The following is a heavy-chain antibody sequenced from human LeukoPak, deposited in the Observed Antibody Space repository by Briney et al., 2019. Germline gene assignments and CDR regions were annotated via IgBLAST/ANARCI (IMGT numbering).Heavy chain of an antibody. V-gene: IGHV1-69*04. D-gene: IGHD4-17*01. Sequence: SVKVSCKASGGTFSSYAISWVRQAPGQGLEWMGRIIPILGIANYAQKFQGRVTITADKSTSTAYMELSSLRSEDTAVYYCARDFYPYYGDWAIFFDYWGQGTLVTVSS. CDR1: GGTFSSYA. CDR3: ARDFYPYYGDWAIFFDY. CDR2: IIPILGIA. J-gene: IGHJ4*02.